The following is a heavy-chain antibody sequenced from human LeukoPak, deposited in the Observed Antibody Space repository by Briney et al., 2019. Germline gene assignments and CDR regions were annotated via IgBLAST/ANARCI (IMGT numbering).Heavy chain of an antibody. Sequence: GGSLRLSCAASGFTFTRHWMGWVRQAPGKGLEWVASVKKDGNQYSVDSVKGRFIIPRDNARNSLSLQMNSLRVEDTAIYFCARGPDYGDRLDYFDYWGQGTLVTVSS. V-gene: IGHV3-7*01. CDR3: ARGPDYGDRLDYFDY. J-gene: IGHJ4*02. CDR2: VKKDGNQ. CDR1: GFTFTRHW. D-gene: IGHD4-17*01.